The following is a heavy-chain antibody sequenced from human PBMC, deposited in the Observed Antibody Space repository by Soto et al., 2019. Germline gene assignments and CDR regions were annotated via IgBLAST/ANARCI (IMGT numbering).Heavy chain of an antibody. V-gene: IGHV4-39*07. CDR3: ARADEYYYDSSGYFRNKWSPPNAFDI. J-gene: IGHJ3*02. CDR2: IYYSGNT. D-gene: IGHD3-22*01. Sequence: IYYSGNTYYSPSLKSRVTISVDTSKNQFSLKLSSVTAADTAVYYCARADEYYYDSSGYFRNKWSPPNAFDIWGQGTMVTVSS.